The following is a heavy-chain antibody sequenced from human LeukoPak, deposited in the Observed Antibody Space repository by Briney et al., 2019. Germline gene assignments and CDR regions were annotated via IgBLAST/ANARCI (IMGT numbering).Heavy chain of an antibody. CDR3: AKDGKTRNWNYFQAKPVY. CDR2: ISSSDSTI. J-gene: IGHJ4*02. D-gene: IGHD1-7*01. CDR1: GFTFSSYE. Sequence: PGGSLRLSCAASGFTFSSYEMNWVRQAPGKGLERVSYISSSDSTIYYADSVKGRFTISRDNSKNTLYLQMNSLRAEDTAVYYCAKDGKTRNWNYFQAKPVYWGQGTLVTVSS. V-gene: IGHV3-48*03.